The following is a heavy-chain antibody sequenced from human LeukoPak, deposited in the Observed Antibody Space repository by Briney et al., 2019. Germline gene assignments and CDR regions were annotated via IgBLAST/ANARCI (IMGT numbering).Heavy chain of an antibody. V-gene: IGHV3-30*14. J-gene: IGHJ1*01. CDR2: ISYDGSNK. CDR3: ARDPPLYDSSGYEYFQH. Sequence: GGSLRLSCAASGFTFSSYAMHWVRQAPGKGLEWVAVISYDGSNKYYADSVKGRFTISRDNSKNTLYLQMNSLRAEDTAVYYCARDPPLYDSSGYEYFQHWGQGTLVTVSS. D-gene: IGHD3-22*01. CDR1: GFTFSSYA.